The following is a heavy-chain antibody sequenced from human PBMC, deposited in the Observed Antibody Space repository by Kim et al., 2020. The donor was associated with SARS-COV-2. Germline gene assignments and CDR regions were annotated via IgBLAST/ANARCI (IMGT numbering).Heavy chain of an antibody. V-gene: IGHV1-69*13. J-gene: IGHJ5*02. Sequence: VKVSCKASGGTFSSYAISWVRQAPGQGLEWMGGIIPIFGTANYAQKFQGRVTITADESTSTAYMELSSLRSEDTAVYYCARDSRAPWRFGEFHNRPKKGNWFDPWGQGTLVTVSS. CDR2: IIPIFGTA. CDR1: GGTFSSYA. D-gene: IGHD3-10*01. CDR3: ARDSRAPWRFGEFHNRPKKGNWFDP.